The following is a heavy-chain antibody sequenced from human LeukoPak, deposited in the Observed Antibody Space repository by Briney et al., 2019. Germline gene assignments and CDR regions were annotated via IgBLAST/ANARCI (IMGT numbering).Heavy chain of an antibody. CDR3: ASSGRIKGDAFDI. Sequence: PGGSLRLSCAASGFTFNSYAMHWVRQAPGKGLEWVAVVSYDGSNKYYADSVKGRFTISRDNSKNTLYLQMNSLRAEDTAVYYCASSGRIKGDAFDIWGQGTMVTVSS. J-gene: IGHJ3*02. CDR2: VSYDGSNK. D-gene: IGHD1-26*01. CDR1: GFTFNSYA. V-gene: IGHV3-30*04.